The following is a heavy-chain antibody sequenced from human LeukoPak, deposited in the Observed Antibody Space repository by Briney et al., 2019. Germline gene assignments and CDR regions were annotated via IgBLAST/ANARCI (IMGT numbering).Heavy chain of an antibody. V-gene: IGHV3-23*01. CDR1: GFTFSSYG. Sequence: GGSLRLSCAASGFTFSSYGMSWVRQAPGKGLEWVSAISGSGGSTYYADSVNGRFTISRDNSKNTLYLQMNSLRAEDTAVYYCAKGVVVAPDVTPFDYWGQGTLVTVSS. D-gene: IGHD2-2*01. J-gene: IGHJ4*02. CDR2: ISGSGGST. CDR3: AKGVVVAPDVTPFDY.